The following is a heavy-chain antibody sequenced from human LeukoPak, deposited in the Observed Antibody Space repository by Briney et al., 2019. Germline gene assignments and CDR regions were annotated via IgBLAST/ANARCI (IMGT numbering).Heavy chain of an antibody. CDR1: GYTFTSYD. CDR2: MNPNSGNT. CDR3: ARGITSDY. V-gene: IGHV1-8*01. Sequence: GASVKVSCKASGYTFTSYDVSWVRQASGQGLEWVGWMNPNSGNTGYAQNFQGRDTMTRDTSISTAYMELTSLRSEDTAIYYCARGITSDYWGQGILITVSS. J-gene: IGHJ4*02.